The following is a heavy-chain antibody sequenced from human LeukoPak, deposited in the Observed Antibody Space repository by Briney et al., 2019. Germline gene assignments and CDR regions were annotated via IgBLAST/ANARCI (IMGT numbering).Heavy chain of an antibody. CDR2: ISAYNGNT. V-gene: IGHV1-18*01. D-gene: IGHD2-15*01. Sequence: GASVKVSCKASGYTFTHYGITWVRQAPGHGLEWMGWISAYNGNTNYAQKLQGRVTMITDTSTSTAYMELRSLKSDDTAVYYWAREVAATLIDYLGQGTLVTVSS. J-gene: IGHJ4*02. CDR1: GYTFTHYG. CDR3: AREVAATLIDY.